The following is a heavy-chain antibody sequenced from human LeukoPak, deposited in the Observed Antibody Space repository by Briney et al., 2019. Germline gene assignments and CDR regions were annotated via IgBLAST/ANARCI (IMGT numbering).Heavy chain of an antibody. CDR1: GPTFSTYW. Sequence: QSGGSLRLSCTASGPTFSTYWVHWVRQAPGKGLVWVSQIKFDGSLASYADSVKGRFTISRDNAKNTLYLQMNTLGTEDTAVYYCVTGHYDSRMYFDLWGRGTLVTVSS. D-gene: IGHD3-16*01. CDR2: IKFDGSLA. V-gene: IGHV3-74*01. CDR3: VTGHYDSRMYFDL. J-gene: IGHJ2*01.